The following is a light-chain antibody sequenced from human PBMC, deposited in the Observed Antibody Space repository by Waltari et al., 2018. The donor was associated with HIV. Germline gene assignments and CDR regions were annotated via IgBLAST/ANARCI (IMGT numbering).Light chain of an antibody. V-gene: IGKV3-20*01. J-gene: IGKJ1*01. CDR2: GVS. CDR1: QSVSSSC. CDR3: QQYSSSPLRWT. Sequence: EVVLTQSPGTLSLSPGERASLSCKTSQSVSSSCIAWYQQKPGQAPRLLIYGVSGRATGIPDRFSGSGSGTDFTLTISRLEPEDSAVYYCQQYSSSPLRWTFGQGTNVEIK.